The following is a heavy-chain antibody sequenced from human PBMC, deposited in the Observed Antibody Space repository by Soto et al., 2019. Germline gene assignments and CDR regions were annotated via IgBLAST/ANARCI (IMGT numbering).Heavy chain of an antibody. J-gene: IGHJ6*02. D-gene: IGHD3-16*01. Sequence: PWGSLRLSCAASGFTFSSYGMHWVRQAPGKGLEWVAVIWYDGSNKYYADSVKGRFTISRDNSKNTLYLQMNSLRAEDTAVYYCARSPRAPEKGVYGMDVWGQGTTVTVSS. V-gene: IGHV3-33*01. CDR1: GFTFSSYG. CDR3: ARSPRAPEKGVYGMDV. CDR2: IWYDGSNK.